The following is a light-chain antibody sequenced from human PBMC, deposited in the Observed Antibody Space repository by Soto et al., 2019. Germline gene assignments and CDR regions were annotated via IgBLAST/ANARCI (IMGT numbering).Light chain of an antibody. J-gene: IGLJ1*01. CDR1: SSDVGANIF. V-gene: IGLV2-14*01. Sequence: QSGLSQPASVSGSPGNSITISCTGTSSDVGANIFVSWYQQHPGKVPKLMIYTVSSRPSGVSQRFSGSKSGNTASLTISGLQAEEEADSYCSSFTTESTYVFGTGTKVTVL. CDR3: SSFTTESTYV. CDR2: TVS.